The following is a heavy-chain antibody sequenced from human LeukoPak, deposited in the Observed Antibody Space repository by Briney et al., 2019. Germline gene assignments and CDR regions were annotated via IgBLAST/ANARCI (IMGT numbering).Heavy chain of an antibody. V-gene: IGHV3-7*01. CDR3: VRSQYSSSS. CDR2: IKHDRSER. CDR1: GFSFSTDW. Sequence: PGGSLRLSCAASGFSFSTDWVGWVRQAPGKGLEWVANIKHDRSERHYVDSVKGRFTISRDNAKNSLYLQMNSLRVEDTALYYCVRSQYSSSSWGQGTLVAVSS. D-gene: IGHD6-13*01. J-gene: IGHJ4*02.